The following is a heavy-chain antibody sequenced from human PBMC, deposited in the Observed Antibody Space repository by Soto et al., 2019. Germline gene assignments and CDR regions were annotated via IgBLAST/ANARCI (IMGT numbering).Heavy chain of an antibody. Sequence: GGSLRLSCAASGFTFSSYWMHWVRQVPGKGLVWVSRINSDGSSTSYADSVKGRFTISRDNAKNTLYLQMNSLRAEDTAVYYCASGYYDYYYYGMDVWGQGTTVTVSS. CDR2: INSDGSST. CDR1: GFTFSSYW. V-gene: IGHV3-74*01. D-gene: IGHD3-22*01. CDR3: ASGYYDYYYYGMDV. J-gene: IGHJ6*02.